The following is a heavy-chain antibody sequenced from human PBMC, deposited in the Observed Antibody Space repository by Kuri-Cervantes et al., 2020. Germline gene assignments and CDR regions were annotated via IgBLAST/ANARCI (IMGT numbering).Heavy chain of an antibody. CDR2: INPSGGGT. V-gene: IGHV1-46*01. J-gene: IGHJ3*02. CDR1: GGTFSSYA. Sequence: ASVKVSCKASGGTFSSYAISWVRQAPGQGLEGMGIINPSGGGTSYAQRFQGRVTMTRDTSTSTVYMELSSLRSEDTAVYYCARVGFWSDVDAFDIWGQGTMVTVSS. D-gene: IGHD3-3*01. CDR3: ARVGFWSDVDAFDI.